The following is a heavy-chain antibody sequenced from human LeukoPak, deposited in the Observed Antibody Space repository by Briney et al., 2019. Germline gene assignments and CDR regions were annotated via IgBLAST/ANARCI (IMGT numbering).Heavy chain of an antibody. V-gene: IGHV3-43*01. CDR1: GFTFDDYT. D-gene: IGHD6-6*01. Sequence: GGSLRLSCAASGFTFDDYTMHWVRQAPGKGLEWVSLISWDGGSTYYADSVKGRFTISRDNSKNSLYLQMNSLRTEDTALYYCAKDIGPYSSSSGFDPWGQGTLVTVSS. J-gene: IGHJ5*02. CDR3: AKDIGPYSSSSGFDP. CDR2: ISWDGGST.